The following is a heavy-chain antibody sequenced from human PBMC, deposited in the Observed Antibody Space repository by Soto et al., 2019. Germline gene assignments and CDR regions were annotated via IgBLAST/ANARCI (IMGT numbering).Heavy chain of an antibody. D-gene: IGHD7-27*01. Sequence: ASVKVSCKASGYTFTGYYMHWVRQAPGQGLEWMGWINPNSGGTNYAQEFQGWVTMTRDTSISTAYMELSRLRSDDTAVYYCARESETGYDAFDIWGQGTMVTVSS. CDR1: GYTFTGYY. J-gene: IGHJ3*02. CDR3: ARESETGYDAFDI. CDR2: INPNSGGT. V-gene: IGHV1-2*04.